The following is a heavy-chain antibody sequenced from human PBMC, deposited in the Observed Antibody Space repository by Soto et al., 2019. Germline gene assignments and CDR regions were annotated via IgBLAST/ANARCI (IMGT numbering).Heavy chain of an antibody. CDR2: INSDGSST. CDR3: ARGSCSSTSCYRNYYYGMDV. J-gene: IGHJ6*02. D-gene: IGHD2-2*02. Sequence: GGSLRLSCAASGFTFSSYWMHWVRQAPGKGLVWVSRINSDGSSTSYADSVKGRFTISRDNAKNTLYLQMNSLRAEDTAVYYCARGSCSSTSCYRNYYYGMDVWGQGTTVTVSS. CDR1: GFTFSSYW. V-gene: IGHV3-74*01.